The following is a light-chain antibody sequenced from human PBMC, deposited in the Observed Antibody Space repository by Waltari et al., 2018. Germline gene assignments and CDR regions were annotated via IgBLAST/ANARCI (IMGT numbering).Light chain of an antibody. CDR2: AAS. Sequence: DNQMNQSPSSLSASVGDRVTINCRARQGISNYLAWYQQKPGKAPKLLIYAASTLQSGVPSRFSGSGSGTEFTLTISSLQPEDFATYYCQQYNSAPRTFGQGTKVEIK. CDR1: QGISNY. V-gene: IGKV1-27*01. J-gene: IGKJ1*01. CDR3: QQYNSAPRT.